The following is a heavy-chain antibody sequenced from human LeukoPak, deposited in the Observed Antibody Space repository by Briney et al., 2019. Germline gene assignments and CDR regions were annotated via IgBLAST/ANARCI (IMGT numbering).Heavy chain of an antibody. CDR3: AKVKAVAGLWSRNYYMDV. D-gene: IGHD6-19*01. J-gene: IGHJ6*03. CDR1: GFTFSSYG. CDR2: IRYDGSNK. V-gene: IGHV3-30*02. Sequence: GGSLRLSCAASGFTFSSYGMHWVRQAPGKGLEWVAFIRYDGSNKYYADSVKGRFTISRDNSKNTLYLQMNSLRAEDTAVYYCAKVKAVAGLWSRNYYMDVWGKGTTVTISS.